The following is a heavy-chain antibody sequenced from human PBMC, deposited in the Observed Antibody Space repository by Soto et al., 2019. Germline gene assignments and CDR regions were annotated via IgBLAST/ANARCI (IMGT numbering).Heavy chain of an antibody. V-gene: IGHV1-2*04. D-gene: IGHD6-13*01. CDR3: ARAGSIAAAGSLPYYYYYGMDV. J-gene: IGHJ6*02. CDR2: INPNSGGT. Sequence: ASVKVSCKASGYTFTGYYMHWVRQAPGQGHERMGWINPNSGGTNYAQKFQGWVTMTRDTSISTAYMELSRLRSDDTAVYYCARAGSIAAAGSLPYYYYYGMDVWGQGTTVTVSS. CDR1: GYTFTGYY.